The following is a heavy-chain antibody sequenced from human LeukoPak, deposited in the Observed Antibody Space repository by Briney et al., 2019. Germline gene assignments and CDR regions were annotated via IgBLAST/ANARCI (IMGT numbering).Heavy chain of an antibody. D-gene: IGHD3/OR15-3a*01. CDR3: AADDLARGY. J-gene: IGHJ4*02. V-gene: IGHV1-58*02. CDR1: GFTFSNSA. CDR2: IVLGSGDT. Sequence: ASVKVSCKASGFTFSNSAMQWVRQARGQRLEWIGWIVLGSGDTNYAQKFQERVTITRDVSTSTAYMELSSLRSEDTAVYYCAADDLARGYWGQGTLVTVSS.